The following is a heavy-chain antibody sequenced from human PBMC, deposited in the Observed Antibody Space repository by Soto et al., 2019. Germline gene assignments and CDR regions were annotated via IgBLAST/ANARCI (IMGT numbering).Heavy chain of an antibody. CDR3: ARALGSWGAYYFDY. D-gene: IGHD3-16*01. V-gene: IGHV2-5*02. CDR2: IYWDDDK. CDR1: GFSLNTYGVG. J-gene: IGHJ4*02. Sequence: QITLKESGPPLVKPTQTLTLTCTFSGFSLNTYGVGVGWIRQPPGKALEWLALIYWDDDKRYSPSLKSRLTITKDTFKNQVVLTMTNMDPVDTVTYYCARALGSWGAYYFDYWGQGTLVTVSS.